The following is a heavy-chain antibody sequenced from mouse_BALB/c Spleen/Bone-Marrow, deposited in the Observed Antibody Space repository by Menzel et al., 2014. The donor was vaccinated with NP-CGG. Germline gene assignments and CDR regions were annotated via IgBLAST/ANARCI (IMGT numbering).Heavy chain of an antibody. CDR1: GFTFSSYT. D-gene: IGHD1-1*01. Sequence: EVKLVESGGGLVQPGGSLKLSCAASGFTFSSYTMSWVRQTPEKRLEWVAYISNGGGSTHYPDTVKGRFTISRDNAKNTLYLQMSSLKSEDTAMYYCARRPIYYYGSSWGNYAMDYWGQGTSVTVSS. CDR3: ARRPIYYYGSSWGNYAMDY. CDR2: ISNGGGST. V-gene: IGHV5-12-2*01. J-gene: IGHJ4*01.